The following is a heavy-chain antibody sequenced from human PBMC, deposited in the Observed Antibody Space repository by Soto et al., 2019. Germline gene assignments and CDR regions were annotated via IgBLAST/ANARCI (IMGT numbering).Heavy chain of an antibody. CDR3: AKEQSGYSAYFDY. CDR2: ISAGGGST. CDR1: GFTFSSYA. D-gene: IGHD3-3*01. V-gene: IGHV3-23*01. J-gene: IGHJ4*02. Sequence: GGSLRLSCAASGFTFSSYAMSWVRQAPGKGLEWVSTISAGGGSTYYADSVKGRFTISRDNSKNTLYLQMNSLRAEDTAIYYCAKEQSGYSAYFDYWGQGTLVTVSS.